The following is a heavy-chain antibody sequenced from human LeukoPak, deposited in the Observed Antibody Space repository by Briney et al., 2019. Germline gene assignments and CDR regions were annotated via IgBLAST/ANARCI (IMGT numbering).Heavy chain of an antibody. D-gene: IGHD3-9*01. V-gene: IGHV3-21*01. CDR3: ARKENILTGYYDH. Sequence: GGSLRLSCAASGFTFSSYTMNWVRQAPGKGLEWVSSISSDSNYIYYADSVKGRFTISRDNAWNSLYLQMNSLRAEDTAVYYCARKENILTGYYDHWGQGTLVTDSS. J-gene: IGHJ5*02. CDR2: ISSDSNYI. CDR1: GFTFSSYT.